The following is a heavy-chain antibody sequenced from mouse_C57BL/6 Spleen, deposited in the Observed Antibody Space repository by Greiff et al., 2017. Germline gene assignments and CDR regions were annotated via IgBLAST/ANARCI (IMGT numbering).Heavy chain of an antibody. D-gene: IGHD2-5*01. CDR3: GAYYSNHGPY. Sequence: DVKLQESGPGLVKPSQSLSLTCSVTGYSITSGYYWNWIRQFPGNKLEWMGYISYDGSNNYNPSLKNRISITRDTSKNQFFLKLNSVTTEDTATYYCGAYYSNHGPYWGQGTLVTVSA. CDR2: ISYDGSN. CDR1: GYSITSGYY. V-gene: IGHV3-6*01. J-gene: IGHJ3*01.